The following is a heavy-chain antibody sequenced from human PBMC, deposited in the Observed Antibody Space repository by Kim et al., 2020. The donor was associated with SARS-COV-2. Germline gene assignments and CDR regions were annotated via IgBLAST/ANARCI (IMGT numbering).Heavy chain of an antibody. D-gene: IGHD1-26*01. Sequence: TTEYAASVKDRFAISRDDSKSSAYLQMNSLKIEDTALYYCSRGPRSGSYAYWGQGTLVIVSS. CDR2: TT. V-gene: IGHV3-49*02. CDR3: SRGPRSGSYAY. J-gene: IGHJ4*02.